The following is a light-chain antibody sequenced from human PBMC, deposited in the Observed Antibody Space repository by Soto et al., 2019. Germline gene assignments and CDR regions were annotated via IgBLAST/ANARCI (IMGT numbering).Light chain of an antibody. CDR1: DSDIGSNT. J-gene: IGLJ1*01. CDR2: SDY. V-gene: IGLV1-44*01. CDR3: ATWDDSLIAYV. Sequence: QLVLTQPPSASGTPGQRVTISCSGSDSDIGSNTVNWYQHLPGTAPRLLIYSDYQRPSGVPDRFSGSKSGTSASLAISGLPSEDEADYYCATWDDSLIAYVFGTGTKLTVL.